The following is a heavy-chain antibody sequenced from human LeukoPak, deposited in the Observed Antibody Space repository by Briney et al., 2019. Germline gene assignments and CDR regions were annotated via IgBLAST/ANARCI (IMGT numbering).Heavy chain of an antibody. CDR2: ISGSGGST. Sequence: GGSLRLSCAASGFTFSSYAVSWVRQAPGKGLEWVSAISGSGGSTYYADSVKGRLTTSRDNPKNTLYLQMNSLRAEDTAVYYCAKGSSSWYRGSHYFDYWGQGTLVTVSS. V-gene: IGHV3-23*01. CDR1: GFTFSSYA. CDR3: AKGSSSWYRGSHYFDY. J-gene: IGHJ4*02. D-gene: IGHD6-13*01.